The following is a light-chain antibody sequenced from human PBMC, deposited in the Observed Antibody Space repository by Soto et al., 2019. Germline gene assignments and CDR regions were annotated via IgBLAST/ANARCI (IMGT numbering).Light chain of an antibody. Sequence: DIQMIQSPSSLSASVGDRVTITCQASQDISNYLNWYQQKPGKAPKLLIYDASNLETGVQSRFSGSGSGTDFTFAISSLQPEDIATYYCQQYDNLPLTVGGGTKVEIK. J-gene: IGKJ4*01. CDR1: QDISNY. CDR2: DAS. V-gene: IGKV1-33*01. CDR3: QQYDNLPLT.